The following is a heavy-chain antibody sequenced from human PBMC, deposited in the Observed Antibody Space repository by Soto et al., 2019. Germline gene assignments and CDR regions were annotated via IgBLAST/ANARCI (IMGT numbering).Heavy chain of an antibody. CDR3: ARGKGITMIADFDY. CDR2: ISAYNGNT. D-gene: IGHD3-22*01. V-gene: IGHV1-18*01. CDR1: GYTFTSYG. Sequence: QVQLVQSGAEVKKPGASVKVSCKASGYTFTSYGISWVRQAPGQGLEWMGWISAYNGNTNYAQKLAGGVTMTPDTATSTAYMELRSLRSDDTAVYYCARGKGITMIADFDYWGQGTLVTVSS. J-gene: IGHJ4*02.